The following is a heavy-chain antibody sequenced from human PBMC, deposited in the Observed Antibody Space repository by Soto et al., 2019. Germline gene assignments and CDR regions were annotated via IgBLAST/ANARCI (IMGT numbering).Heavy chain of an antibody. J-gene: IGHJ6*02. Sequence: ASVKVSCKASGYTFTTYGINWVRQAPGQGLEWMGWVSPYNGDTTYAQNFQGRVTMTTETSTRTAYMELRSLRSDDKAVYYCAREVGHMDVWGQGTTVTVSS. CDR2: VSPYNGDT. CDR1: GYTFTTYG. D-gene: IGHD2-2*01. V-gene: IGHV1-18*04. CDR3: AREVGHMDV.